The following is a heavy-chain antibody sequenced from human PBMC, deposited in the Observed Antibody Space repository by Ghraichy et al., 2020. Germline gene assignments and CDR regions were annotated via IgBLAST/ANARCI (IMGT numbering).Heavy chain of an antibody. D-gene: IGHD6-13*01. Sequence: GGSLRLSCAASGFIFSSYALHWVRQAPGKGLEWVAAISYDGSNKYYADSVKGRFTISRDNFKNTLYLQMNSLRAEDTAVYHCAREGGIPGGGPLNWFDPWGQGTLVTVSS. CDR2: ISYDGSNK. CDR1: GFIFSSYA. CDR3: AREGGIPGGGPLNWFDP. V-gene: IGHV3-30-3*01. J-gene: IGHJ5*02.